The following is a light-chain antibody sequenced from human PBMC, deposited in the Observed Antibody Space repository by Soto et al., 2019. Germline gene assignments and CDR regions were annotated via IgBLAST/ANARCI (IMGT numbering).Light chain of an antibody. CDR3: QQYDKYST. Sequence: IPITQSRSTLSASVGDTVTITCRASQSISVSLAWYQQKPGKAPNLLIYDASTLQGGVPSRFSGSGSGTEFTLTVTSLQPEDFATYFCQQYDKYSTFGHGTKVDIK. CDR2: DAS. J-gene: IGKJ1*01. CDR1: QSISVS. V-gene: IGKV1-5*01.